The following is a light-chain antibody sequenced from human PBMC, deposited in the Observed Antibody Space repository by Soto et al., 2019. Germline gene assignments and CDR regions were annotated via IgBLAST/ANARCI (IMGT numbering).Light chain of an antibody. V-gene: IGLV8-61*01. CDR1: SGSVSTRNY. CDR2: NTN. CDR3: ALYVGSGIHGV. J-gene: IGLJ3*02. Sequence: QAVVTQEPSFSVSPGGTVTLTFGLTSGSVSTRNYPSWYQQIPGQAPRTLIYNTNTRSSGVPDRFSGSILGNKAALTITGAQAADESDYYCALYVGSGIHGVFGGGTKLTVL.